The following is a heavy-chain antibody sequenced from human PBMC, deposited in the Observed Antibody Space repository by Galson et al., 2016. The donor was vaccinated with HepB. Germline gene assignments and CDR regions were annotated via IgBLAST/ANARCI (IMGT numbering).Heavy chain of an antibody. Sequence: SLTCTVSGDTLTSAFSYWTWIRQLPGKGLEWIGYIHYSGESYYNPSLQSRLSISVETSKQLFSLNLTSVTAADTAVYYCARCDSGGLGGWFDPWGQGTLVTVSS. J-gene: IGHJ5*02. D-gene: IGHD1-26*01. CDR3: ARCDSGGLGGWFDP. V-gene: IGHV4-31*03. CDR1: GDTLTSAFSY. CDR2: IHYSGES.